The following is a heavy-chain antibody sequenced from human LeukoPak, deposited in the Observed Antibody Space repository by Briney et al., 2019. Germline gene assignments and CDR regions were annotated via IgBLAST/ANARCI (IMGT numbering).Heavy chain of an antibody. CDR1: GYTFTSYG. CDR3: ARAGLWPRTGDAFDI. Sequence: ASVKVSRKASGYTFTSYGISWVRQAPAQGLEWMGWISAYNGNTNYAQKLQGRVTMTTDTSTSTAYMELRSLRSDDTAVYYCARAGLWPRTGDAFDIWGQGTMVTVSS. D-gene: IGHD5-18*01. V-gene: IGHV1-18*01. J-gene: IGHJ3*02. CDR2: ISAYNGNT.